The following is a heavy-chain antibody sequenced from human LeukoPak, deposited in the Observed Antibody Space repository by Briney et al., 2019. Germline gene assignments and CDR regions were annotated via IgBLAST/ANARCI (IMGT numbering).Heavy chain of an antibody. J-gene: IGHJ4*02. D-gene: IGHD1-26*01. CDR3: ARPGPRNYYGRY. CDR1: GESFSGYY. V-gene: IGHV4-34*01. Sequence: PSETLSVTCAVYGESFSGYYWSWIRQPPGKGLEWIGEINHSGSTNYNPSLKSRVTISVDTSKNQFSLKLSSVTAADTAVYYCARPGPRNYYGRYWGQGTLVTVSS. CDR2: INHSGST.